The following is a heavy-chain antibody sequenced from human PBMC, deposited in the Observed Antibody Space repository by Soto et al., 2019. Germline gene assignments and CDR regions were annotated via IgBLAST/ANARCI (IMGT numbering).Heavy chain of an antibody. D-gene: IGHD2-21*02. CDR2: INPYTGGT. V-gene: IGHV1-2*02. CDR1: GYTFTGYY. CDR3: ATQFHHCGGDCYRGPYFGMDA. J-gene: IGHJ6*02. Sequence: ASVKVSCKASGYTFTGYYVLWVRQAPGQGPECMGWINPYTGGTNYAQKFQGGVTMTRDTSISTAYMELSKLISDDTAVYYCATQFHHCGGDCYRGPYFGMDAWGQGTTVTVS.